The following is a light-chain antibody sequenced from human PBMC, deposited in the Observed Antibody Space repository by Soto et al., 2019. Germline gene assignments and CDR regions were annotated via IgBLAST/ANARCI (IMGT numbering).Light chain of an antibody. J-gene: IGKJ1*01. CDR3: QQYNNWPRT. V-gene: IGKV3-15*01. CDR2: GAS. CDR1: QSVSSN. Sequence: EIVMTDSPATLSVSRWEIATLSCRASQSVSSNLAWYQQKPGQAPRLLIYGASTRATGIPARFSGSGSGTEFTLTISSLQSEDFAVHYCQQYNNWPRTFGQETKVDIK.